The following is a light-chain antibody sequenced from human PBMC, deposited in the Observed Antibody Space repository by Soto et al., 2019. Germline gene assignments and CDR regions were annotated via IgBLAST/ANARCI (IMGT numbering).Light chain of an antibody. CDR3: ISYFPSTTTHLV. CDR2: EVF. J-gene: IGLJ3*02. V-gene: IGLV2-14*01. CDR1: NTDVGGYDR. Sequence: QSVLTQPASVSGSPGQSITISCTGTNTDVGGYDRVSWYQHHPGKAPKMLIFEVFNRPSGISDRFSGSKSGATASLTISGFQAEDEADYYCISYFPSTTTHLVFCGGTKLTVL.